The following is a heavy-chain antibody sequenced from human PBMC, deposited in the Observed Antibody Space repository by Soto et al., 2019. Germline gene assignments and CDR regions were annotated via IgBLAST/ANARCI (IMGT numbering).Heavy chain of an antibody. J-gene: IGHJ6*02. V-gene: IGHV4-30-4*01. CDR2: IYYSGST. CDR3: AREGREDSSGYYYYYYGMDV. Sequence: SETLSLTCTVSGGSISRGDYYWSWIRQPPGKGLEWIGYIYYSGSTYYNPSLKSRVTISVDTSKNQFSLKLSSVTAADTAVYYCAREGREDSSGYYYYYYGMDVWGQGTTVTVSS. D-gene: IGHD3-22*01. CDR1: GGSISRGDYY.